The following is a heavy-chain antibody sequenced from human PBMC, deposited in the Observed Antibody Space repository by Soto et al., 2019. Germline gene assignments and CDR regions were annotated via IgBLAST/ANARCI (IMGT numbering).Heavy chain of an antibody. J-gene: IGHJ4*02. D-gene: IGHD6-19*01. V-gene: IGHV5-51*01. CDR3: ARQESLALAGIDH. CDR1: GYSFTSYW. Sequence: TGESLKISCKGSGYSFTSYWIGWVRQLPGKGLEWMGIIYPGDFDTRYSPSFQGQVTISADKISNTAYLQWSSLKASDSAIYYCARQESLALAGIDHWGQGTLVTVSS. CDR2: IYPGDFDT.